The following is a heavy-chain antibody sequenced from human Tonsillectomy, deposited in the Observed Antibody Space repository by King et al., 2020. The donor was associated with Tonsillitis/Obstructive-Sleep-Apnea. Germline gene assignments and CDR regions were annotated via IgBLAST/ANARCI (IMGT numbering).Heavy chain of an antibody. V-gene: IGHV3-23*04. J-gene: IGHJ4*02. Sequence: VQLVESGGGLVQPGGSLRLSCAASGVTFSSYAMSWVRQAPGKGLEWVSVISGSGGSTYYADSVKGRFTISRDNSKTTLYLQMNSLRAEDTAVYYCAKGLGHCSNTNCYSSFDYWGQGTLVTVSS. CDR3: AKGLGHCSNTNCYSSFDY. D-gene: IGHD2-2*01. CDR2: ISGSGGST. CDR1: GVTFSSYA.